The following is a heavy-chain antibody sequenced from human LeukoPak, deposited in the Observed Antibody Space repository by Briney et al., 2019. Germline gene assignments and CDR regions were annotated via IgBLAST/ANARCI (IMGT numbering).Heavy chain of an antibody. V-gene: IGHV4-39*01. CDR1: GGSISSTTYY. J-gene: IGHJ4*02. CDR3: ARHYLGGNYPDYFNH. Sequence: PSETLSLTCIVSGGSISSTTYYWGWIRQPPGTRLEWIGSIYYSGNTYYNPSLKSRVTISIDTSKNQFSLNLNSVTAADTALYSRARHYLGGNYPDYFNHWGQGTLVTVSS. D-gene: IGHD1-26*01. CDR2: IYYSGNT.